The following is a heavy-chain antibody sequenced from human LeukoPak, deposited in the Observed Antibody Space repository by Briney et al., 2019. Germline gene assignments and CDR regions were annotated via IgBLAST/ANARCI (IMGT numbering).Heavy chain of an antibody. D-gene: IGHD3-10*01. J-gene: IGHJ6*03. Sequence: PSETLSLTCAVYGGSFSGYYWSWIRQPPGKGLEWIGEINHSGGTNYNPSLKSRVTISVDTSKNQFSLKLSSVTAADTAVYYCARALLWFGYPTPNYYYMDVWGKGTTVTISS. CDR3: ARALLWFGYPTPNYYYMDV. V-gene: IGHV4-34*01. CDR2: INHSGGT. CDR1: GGSFSGYY.